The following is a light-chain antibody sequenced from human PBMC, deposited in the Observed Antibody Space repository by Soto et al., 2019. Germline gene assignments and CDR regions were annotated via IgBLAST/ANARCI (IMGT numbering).Light chain of an antibody. CDR1: RDISNY. V-gene: IGKV1-33*01. CDR3: QQYGDFPLT. Sequence: DIQMTQSPSSLSASVGDRVTVSCQASRDISNYLNWYQQKAGKAPKLLIYDASNLETGVPSRFSASGSGTDFTFTISSLQPEDIATYYCQQYGDFPLTFGGGTKVEIK. CDR2: DAS. J-gene: IGKJ4*01.